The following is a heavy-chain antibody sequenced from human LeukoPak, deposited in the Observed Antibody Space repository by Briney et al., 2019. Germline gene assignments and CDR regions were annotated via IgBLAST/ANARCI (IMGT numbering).Heavy chain of an antibody. V-gene: IGHV3-66*01. CDR2: IYSGGST. Sequence: SGGSLRLSCAASGFTVSSNYMSWVRQAPGKGLEWVSVIYSGGSTYYADSVKGRFTISRDNSKNTLYLQMNSLGAEDTAVYYCAREGYSYGNGWGALDIWGQGTMVTVSS. CDR3: AREGYSYGNGWGALDI. D-gene: IGHD5-18*01. J-gene: IGHJ3*02. CDR1: GFTVSSNY.